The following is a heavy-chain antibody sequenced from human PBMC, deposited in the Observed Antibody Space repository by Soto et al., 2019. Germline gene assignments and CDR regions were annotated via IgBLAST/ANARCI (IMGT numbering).Heavy chain of an antibody. CDR1: GFTFSSYW. J-gene: IGHJ4*02. D-gene: IGHD2-21*02. Sequence: GGSLRLSCAASGFTFSSYWMHWVRQAPGKGLVWVSRINSDGSSTSYADSVKGRFTISRDNAKNTLYLQMNSLRAEDTAVYYCASAAYCGGDCYPNPPYWGQGTLVTVSS. CDR2: INSDGSST. CDR3: ASAAYCGGDCYPNPPY. V-gene: IGHV3-74*01.